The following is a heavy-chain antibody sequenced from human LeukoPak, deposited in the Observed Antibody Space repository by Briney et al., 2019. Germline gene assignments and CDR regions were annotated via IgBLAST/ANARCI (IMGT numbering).Heavy chain of an antibody. Sequence: GGSLRLSCVASGFTFTSYWMSWVRQAPGKGLEWVANIKEDGSEKYYVDSVKGRFTISRDNAKNSLYLQVNSLRAEDTAVYYCARDLAPYGDYGVLDYWGQGTLVTVSS. CDR2: IKEDGSEK. CDR3: ARDLAPYGDYGVLDY. CDR1: GFTFTSYW. D-gene: IGHD4-17*01. V-gene: IGHV3-7*01. J-gene: IGHJ4*02.